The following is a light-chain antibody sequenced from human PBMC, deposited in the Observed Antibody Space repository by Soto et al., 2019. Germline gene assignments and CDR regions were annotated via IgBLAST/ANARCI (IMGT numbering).Light chain of an antibody. CDR1: SSDVGGYDL. CDR3: GSFVGSSNMV. J-gene: IGLJ2*01. CDR2: EVT. V-gene: IGLV2-8*01. Sequence: QSVLTQPPSASGSPGQSVTISCTGTSSDVGGYDLVSWYQQHPDKAPKLVIYEVTKRPSGVPDRFSGSRSGNTASLTVSGLQAEDEADYYCGSFVGSSNMVFGGGTKLTVL.